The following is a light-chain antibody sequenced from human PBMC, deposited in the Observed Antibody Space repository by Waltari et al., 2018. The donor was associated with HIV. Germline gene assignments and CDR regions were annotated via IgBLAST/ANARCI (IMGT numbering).Light chain of an antibody. Sequence: QSVLTQPPSASGTPGQRVTISCSGRNSNIGRNTVNWYQQLPGTAPKLLIYGNTQRPSGVPDRFSGSKSGTSASLAISGLQSEDEADYYCAAWDDSLNGEVVFGGGTKLTVL. J-gene: IGLJ2*01. CDR2: GNT. CDR1: NSNIGRNT. V-gene: IGLV1-44*01. CDR3: AAWDDSLNGEVV.